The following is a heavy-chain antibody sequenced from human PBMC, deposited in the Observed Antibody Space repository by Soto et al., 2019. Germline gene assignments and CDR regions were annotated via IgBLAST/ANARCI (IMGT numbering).Heavy chain of an antibody. CDR3: ARNFPIYCSSTSCYVNYFDY. Sequence: SETLSLTCAVYGGSFSGYYWSWIRQPPGKGLEWIGEINHSGSTNYNPSLKSRVTISVDTSKNQFSLKLSSVTAADTAVYYCARNFPIYCSSTSCYVNYFDYWGQGTLVTVSS. CDR2: INHSGST. CDR1: GGSFSGYY. V-gene: IGHV4-34*01. D-gene: IGHD2-2*01. J-gene: IGHJ4*02.